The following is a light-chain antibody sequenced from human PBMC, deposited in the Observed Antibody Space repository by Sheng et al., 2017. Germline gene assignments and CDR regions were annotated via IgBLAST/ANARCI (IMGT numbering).Light chain of an antibody. CDR1: SSDVGAYNY. J-gene: IGLJ3*02. CDR2: DVN. V-gene: IGLV2-11*01. CDR3: CSYADSYVDWV. Sequence: LSQPRSVSGSPGQSVTMSCTGTSSDVGAYNYVSWYQQHPGKAPKVIIYDVNKRLSGVPDRFSGSKSANTASLTISGLQAEDEADYYCCSYADSYVDWVFGGGTKLTVL.